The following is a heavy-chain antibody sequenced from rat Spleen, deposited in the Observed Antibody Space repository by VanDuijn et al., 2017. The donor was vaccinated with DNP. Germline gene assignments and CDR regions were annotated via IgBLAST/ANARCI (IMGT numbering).Heavy chain of an antibody. CDR2: INKDSNTI. CDR3: AKGPNYGGDSDYFDY. J-gene: IGHJ2*01. CDR1: GFNFNDYW. D-gene: IGHD1-11*01. Sequence: EVKLVESGGGLVQPGRSLKLSCAASGFNFNDYWMGWARQAPGKGLEWIGQINKDSNTINYTPSLKDKFTISRDNAQNTLYLQMSKLGSEDTAIYYRAKGPNYGGDSDYFDYWGQGVMVTVSS. V-gene: IGHV4-2*01.